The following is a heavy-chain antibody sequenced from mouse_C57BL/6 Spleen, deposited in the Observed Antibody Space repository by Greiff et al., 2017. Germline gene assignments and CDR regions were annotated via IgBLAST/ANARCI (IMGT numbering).Heavy chain of an antibody. CDR1: GFTFSSYA. CDR3: ARYHDGGSRAMDY. V-gene: IGHV5-4*01. Sequence: EVQLVESGGGLVKPGGSLKLSCAASGFTFSSYAMSWVRQTPEKRLEWVATISDGGSYTYYPDNVKGRFTISRDNAKNNLYLQMSHLKSEDTAKYDCARYHDGGSRAMDYWGQGTSVTVSS. J-gene: IGHJ4*01. CDR2: ISDGGSYT. D-gene: IGHD1-1*01.